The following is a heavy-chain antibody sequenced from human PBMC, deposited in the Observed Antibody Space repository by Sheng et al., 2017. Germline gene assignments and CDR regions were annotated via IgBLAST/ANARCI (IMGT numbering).Heavy chain of an antibody. CDR1: GSFSGFY. CDR2: IDDRGST. CDR3: ARAPLSMTTRAWFDF. J-gene: IGHJ4*02. V-gene: IGHV4-34*02. Sequence: QVQLQQWGAGLLKPSETPVPHLRCLCGSFSGFYWTWIRQSPGKGLEWIGEIDDRGSTSYNPSLKSRSHHLSGHVEGQFSLRVSSVTAADTAVYYCARAPLSMTTRAWFDFWGQGTLVVVSS. D-gene: IGHD1-1*01.